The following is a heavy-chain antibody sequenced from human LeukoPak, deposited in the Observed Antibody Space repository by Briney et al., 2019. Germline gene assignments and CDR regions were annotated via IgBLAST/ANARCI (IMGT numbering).Heavy chain of an antibody. V-gene: IGHV7-4-1*01. Sequence: ASVKVSCKASGYSFTTHTLNWVGQAPGQGLEWMGWINPNTGNPTYAQAFTGRFVFSLDTSGSTAYLQSDSLKAEDTAVYYCAREVRHGFDIWGQGTMVTVSP. CDR3: AREVRHGFDI. J-gene: IGHJ3*02. D-gene: IGHD3-22*01. CDR1: GYSFTTHT. CDR2: INPNTGNP.